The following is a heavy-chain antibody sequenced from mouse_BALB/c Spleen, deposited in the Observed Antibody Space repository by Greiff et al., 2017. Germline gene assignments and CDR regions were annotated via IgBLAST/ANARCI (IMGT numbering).Heavy chain of an antibody. J-gene: IGHJ4*01. Sequence: DVKLVESGGGLVKPGGSLKLSCAASGFTFSSYAMSWVRQTPEKRLEWVASISSGGSTYYPDSVKGRFTISRDNARNILYLQMSSLRSEDTAMYYCARGPTTVDAMDYWGQGTSVTVSS. CDR2: ISSGGST. V-gene: IGHV5-6-5*01. CDR3: ARGPTTVDAMDY. D-gene: IGHD1-1*01. CDR1: GFTFSSYA.